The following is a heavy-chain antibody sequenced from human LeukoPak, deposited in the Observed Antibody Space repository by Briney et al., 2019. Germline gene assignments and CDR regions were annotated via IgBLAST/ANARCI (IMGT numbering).Heavy chain of an antibody. CDR1: GFTVRSNY. CDR2: IYSGGST. V-gene: IGHV3-53*01. CDR3: ARDSMEYFDWLPPRY. Sequence: PGGSLRLSCAASGFTVRSNYMSWVRQAPGKGLEWVSVIYSGGSTYYADSVKGRFTISRDNSKNTLYLQMNSLRAEDTAVYYCARDSMEYFDWLPPRYWGQGTLVTVSS. D-gene: IGHD3-9*01. J-gene: IGHJ4*02.